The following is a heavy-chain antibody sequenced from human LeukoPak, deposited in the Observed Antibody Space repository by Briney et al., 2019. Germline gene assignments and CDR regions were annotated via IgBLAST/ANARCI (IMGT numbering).Heavy chain of an antibody. CDR1: GYTFTGYY. CDR2: INPDSGDT. J-gene: IGHJ4*02. V-gene: IGHV1-2*02. Sequence: ASVKVSCKASGYTFTGYYMHWVRQAPGQGLEWMGWINPDSGDTHYAQKFQGRVTMTRDTSISTGYMELSSLTSDDTAVYYCAREGRQYTGGWYYFDYWGQGTLVTVSS. CDR3: AREGRQYTGGWYYFDY. D-gene: IGHD2-8*02.